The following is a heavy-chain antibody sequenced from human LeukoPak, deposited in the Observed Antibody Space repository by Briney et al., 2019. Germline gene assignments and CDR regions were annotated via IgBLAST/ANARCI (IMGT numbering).Heavy chain of an antibody. CDR2: IYYSGST. V-gene: IGHV4-59*01. Sequence: SETLSLTCTVSGGSISSYYWSWIRQPPGKGLEWIGYIYYSGSTNYNPSLKSRVTISVDTSKNQFSLKLSSVTAADTAVYYCARGVGWYYDSSGYYLHHDAFDVWGQGTMVTVSS. J-gene: IGHJ3*01. CDR3: ARGVGWYYDSSGYYLHHDAFDV. CDR1: GGSISSYY. D-gene: IGHD3-22*01.